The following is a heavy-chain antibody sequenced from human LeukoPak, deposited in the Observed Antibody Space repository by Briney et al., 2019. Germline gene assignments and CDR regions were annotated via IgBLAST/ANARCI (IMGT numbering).Heavy chain of an antibody. CDR2: TSNDGGGT. Sequence: GGSLRLSCAASGFIFNNYGLVWVRQSPGKGREWVSATSNDGGGTTYEDFVKGWFSVSRDNSKNTLFLQMNSMRAEETALYYCAKGSSGYFFDLWGQGTLVTVSS. D-gene: IGHD3-22*01. CDR3: AKGSSGYFFDL. V-gene: IGHV3-23*01. CDR1: GFIFNNYG. J-gene: IGHJ4*02.